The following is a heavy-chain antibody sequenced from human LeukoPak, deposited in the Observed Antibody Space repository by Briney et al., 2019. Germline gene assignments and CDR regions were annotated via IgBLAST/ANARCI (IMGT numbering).Heavy chain of an antibody. Sequence: SSETLSLTCTVSGGSISTYYWSWIRQPPGKGLEWIGYIYYSGTTNYNPSLKSRVTISVDTSKNQFSLKLSSVTAADTAVYYCARGVYIAAAQYAYWGQGTLVTVSS. CDR1: GGSISTYY. CDR2: IYYSGTT. J-gene: IGHJ4*02. CDR3: ARGVYIAAAQYAY. D-gene: IGHD6-13*01. V-gene: IGHV4-59*01.